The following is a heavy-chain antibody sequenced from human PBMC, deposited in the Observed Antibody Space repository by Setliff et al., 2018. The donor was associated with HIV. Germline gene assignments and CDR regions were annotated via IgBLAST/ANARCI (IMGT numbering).Heavy chain of an antibody. V-gene: IGHV1-69*13. CDR3: ARGADASGYFYREYFQH. J-gene: IGHJ1*01. Sequence: SVKVSCKASGVTFNYSFITWVRQAPGQGLEWMGGVVPTIHEATFAQKFQGRVTITADESATTVYMEMSGLTSEDTAIYYCARGADASGYFYREYFQHWGQGTLVTVS. CDR1: GVTFNYSF. CDR2: VVPTIHEA. D-gene: IGHD3-22*01.